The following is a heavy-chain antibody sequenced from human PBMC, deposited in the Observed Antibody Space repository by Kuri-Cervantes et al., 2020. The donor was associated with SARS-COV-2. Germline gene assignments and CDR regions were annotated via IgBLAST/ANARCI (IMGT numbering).Heavy chain of an antibody. J-gene: IGHJ5*02. CDR1: GYTLTELS. Sequence: ASVKDSCKVSGYTLTELSMHWVRQAPGKGLEWMGGLDPEDGETIYAQKFQGRVTMTEDTSTDTAYMELSSLRSEDTAVYYCATDRRVRGVMLPDPNRYNWFDPWGQGTLVTVSS. V-gene: IGHV1-24*01. CDR3: ATDRRVRGVMLPDPNRYNWFDP. CDR2: LDPEDGET. D-gene: IGHD3-10*01.